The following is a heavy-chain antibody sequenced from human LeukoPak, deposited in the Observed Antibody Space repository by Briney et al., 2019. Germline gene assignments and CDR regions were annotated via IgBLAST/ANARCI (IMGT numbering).Heavy chain of an antibody. CDR1: GGSFSGYY. D-gene: IGHD2-15*01. CDR2: INHSGST. Sequence: PSETLSLTCAVYGGSFSGYYWSWIRQPPGKGLEWIGEINHSGSTSYNPSLKSRVTISVDTSKNQFSLKLSSVTAADTAVYYCARGIVVVVAATRWFDPWGQGTLVTVSS. V-gene: IGHV4-34*01. J-gene: IGHJ5*02. CDR3: ARGIVVVVAATRWFDP.